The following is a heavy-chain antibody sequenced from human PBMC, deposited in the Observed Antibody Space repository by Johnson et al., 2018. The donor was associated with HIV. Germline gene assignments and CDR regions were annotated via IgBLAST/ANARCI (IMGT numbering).Heavy chain of an antibody. CDR1: GFTFSSYV. CDR2: ISGSGGST. CDR3: AKDRMYDYGDYGGAFDI. Sequence: VQLVESGGGLVQPGGSLRLSCAASGFTFSSYVMSWVRQAPGKGLEWVSAISGSGGSTYYADSVKGRFTLSRDNSKNTLYLQMNSLRAEDTAVYYCAKDRMYDYGDYGGAFDIWGQGTMVTVSS. D-gene: IGHD4-17*01. V-gene: IGHV3-23*04. J-gene: IGHJ3*02.